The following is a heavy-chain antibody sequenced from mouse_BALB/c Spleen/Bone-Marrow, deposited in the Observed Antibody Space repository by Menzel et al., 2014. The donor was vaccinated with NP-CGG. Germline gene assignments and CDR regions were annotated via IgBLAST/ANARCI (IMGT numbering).Heavy chain of an antibody. CDR1: GYAFSSSW. J-gene: IGHJ2*01. CDR2: IYPGDGDT. V-gene: IGHV1-82*01. Sequence: VKLVESGPELVKPGASVKISCKASGYAFSSSWMNWVKQRPGQGLEWIGRIYPGDGDTNYNGKFEGKATLTADKSSSTAYMQLSSLTSVDSAVYFCARNSYYGSSYNYFDYWGQGTTLTVSS. CDR3: ARNSYYGSSYNYFDY. D-gene: IGHD1-1*01.